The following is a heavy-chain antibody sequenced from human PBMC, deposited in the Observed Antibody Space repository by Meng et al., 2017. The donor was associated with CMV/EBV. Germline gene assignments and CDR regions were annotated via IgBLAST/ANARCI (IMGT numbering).Heavy chain of an antibody. CDR3: ARVGLKVGATGYYYYGMDV. D-gene: IGHD1-26*01. Sequence: GESLKISCAASGFTFSSYSMNWVRQAPGKGLEWVSYISSSSSTIYYADSVKGRFTISRNNAKNSLYLQMNSLRAEDTAVYYCARVGLKVGATGYYYYGMDVWGQGTTVTVS. V-gene: IGHV3-48*04. CDR1: GFTFSSYS. CDR2: ISSSSSTI. J-gene: IGHJ6*02.